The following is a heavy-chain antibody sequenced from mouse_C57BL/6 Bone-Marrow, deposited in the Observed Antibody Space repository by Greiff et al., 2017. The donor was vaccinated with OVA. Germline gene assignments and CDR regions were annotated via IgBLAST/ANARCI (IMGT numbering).Heavy chain of an antibody. J-gene: IGHJ1*03. CDR3: ARYQRGYFGV. CDR2: IDPSDSYT. Sequence: QVHVKQPGAELVMPGASVKLSCKASGYTFTSYWMHWVKQRPGQGLEWIGEIDPSDSYTNYNQKFEGKSTLTVDKSSSTAYMQLSSLTSEGSAVYYCARYQRGYFGVWGTGTTVTVSS. CDR1: GYTFTSYW. V-gene: IGHV1-69*01.